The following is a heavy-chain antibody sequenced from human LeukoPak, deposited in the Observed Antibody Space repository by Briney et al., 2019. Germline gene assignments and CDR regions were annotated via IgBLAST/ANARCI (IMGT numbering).Heavy chain of an antibody. CDR1: GFTFSGYW. CDR3: ARGTYYYGSGSPETGY. CDR2: IKQDGSEK. Sequence: GGSLRLSCVASGFTFSGYWMSWVRQAPGKGLEWMANIKQDGSEKYYVDSVKGRFTISRDNAKNSLYLQMNSLRAEDTAVYYCARGTYYYGSGSPETGYWGQGTLVTVSS. V-gene: IGHV3-7*03. J-gene: IGHJ4*02. D-gene: IGHD3-10*01.